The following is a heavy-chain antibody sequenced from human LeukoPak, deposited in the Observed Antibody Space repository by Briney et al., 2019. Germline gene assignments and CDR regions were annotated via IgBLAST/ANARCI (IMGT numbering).Heavy chain of an antibody. CDR2: ISWNSDSI. Sequence: GGSLRLSCAASGFTFDDYAMHWVRQAPGKGLEWVSGISWNSDSIGYADSVKGRFTISRDNAKNSLYLQMNSLRAEDTALYYCATMGATTTDYWGQGTLVTVSS. V-gene: IGHV3-9*01. J-gene: IGHJ4*02. CDR3: ATMGATTTDY. D-gene: IGHD1-26*01. CDR1: GFTFDDYA.